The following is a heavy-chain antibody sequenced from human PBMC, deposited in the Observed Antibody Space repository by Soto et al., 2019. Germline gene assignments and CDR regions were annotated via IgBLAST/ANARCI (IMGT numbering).Heavy chain of an antibody. J-gene: IGHJ5*02. CDR3: ATATTVTTRSGWFDP. Sequence: SETLSLTCAVYGGSFSGYYWSWIRQPPGKGLEWIGEINHSGSTNYNPSLKSRVTISVDTSKKQFSLKLSSVTAADTAVYYCATATTVTTRSGWFDPWGQGTLVTVS. D-gene: IGHD4-17*01. CDR2: INHSGST. CDR1: GGSFSGYY. V-gene: IGHV4-34*01.